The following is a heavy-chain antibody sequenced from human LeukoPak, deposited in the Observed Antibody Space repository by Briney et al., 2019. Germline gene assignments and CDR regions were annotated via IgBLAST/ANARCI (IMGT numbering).Heavy chain of an antibody. D-gene: IGHD3-9*01. Sequence: GESLKISCKGFGYSFTSYWIGWVRQMPGKGLEWMGLIYPGDSDTRYSPSFQGQVTISADKSISTAYLQWSSLKASDTAMYYCARHGYFDWILGRGDAFDIWGQGTMVTVSS. J-gene: IGHJ3*02. CDR1: GYSFTSYW. V-gene: IGHV5-51*01. CDR2: IYPGDSDT. CDR3: ARHGYFDWILGRGDAFDI.